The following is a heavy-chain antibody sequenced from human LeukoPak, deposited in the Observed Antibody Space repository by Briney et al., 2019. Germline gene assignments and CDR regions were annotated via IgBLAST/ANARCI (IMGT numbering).Heavy chain of an antibody. V-gene: IGHV3-9*03. CDR3: AKADGDSEAFDI. D-gene: IGHD4-17*01. CDR1: GFTFDDYA. Sequence: GGSLRLSCAASGFTFDDYAMHWVRQAPGKGLEWVSGISWNSGSIGYADSVKGRFTISRDDARNSLYLQMNSLRAEDMALYYCAKADGDSEAFDIWGQGTMVTVSS. J-gene: IGHJ3*02. CDR2: ISWNSGSI.